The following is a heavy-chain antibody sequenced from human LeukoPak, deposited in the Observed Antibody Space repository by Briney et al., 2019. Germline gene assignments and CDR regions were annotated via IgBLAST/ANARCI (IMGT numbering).Heavy chain of an antibody. V-gene: IGHV4-59*08. CDR2: MYHTGHT. CDR3: ARHPFAAPFDY. Sequence: SETLSLTCNVSGGSISNYYWSWIRQPPGKGLEWIGYMYHTGHTMYNSSLKSRVTMSLDTSKNHFSLRLSSVTAADTAVYYCARHPFAAPFDYWGPGTLVTVSS. CDR1: GGSISNYY. D-gene: IGHD2-15*01. J-gene: IGHJ4*02.